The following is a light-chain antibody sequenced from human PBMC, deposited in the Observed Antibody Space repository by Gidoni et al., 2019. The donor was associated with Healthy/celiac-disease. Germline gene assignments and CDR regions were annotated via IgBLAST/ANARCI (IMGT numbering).Light chain of an antibody. CDR3: QQYNNWPPWT. CDR2: GAS. J-gene: IGKJ1*01. Sequence: SPGERATLSCRASQSVSSNLAWYQQKPGQAPRLLIYGASTRATGIPARFSGSGSGTEFTLTISSLQSEDFAVYYCQQYNNWPPWTFGQGTKVEIK. V-gene: IGKV3-15*01. CDR1: QSVSSN.